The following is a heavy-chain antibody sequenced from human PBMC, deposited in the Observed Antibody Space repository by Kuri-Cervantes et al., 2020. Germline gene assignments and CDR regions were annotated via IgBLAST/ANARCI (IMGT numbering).Heavy chain of an antibody. CDR1: GLAFSRSW. CDR2: ISSSSSYI. D-gene: IGHD3-22*01. Sequence: GGSLRLSCTVSGLAFSRSWIHWVRQAPGKGLEWVSSISSSSSYIYYADSVKGRFTISRDNAKNSLYLQMNSLRAEDTAVYYCATGHYDSSAFGIWGQGTMVTVSS. CDR3: ATGHYDSSAFGI. J-gene: IGHJ3*02. V-gene: IGHV3-21*01.